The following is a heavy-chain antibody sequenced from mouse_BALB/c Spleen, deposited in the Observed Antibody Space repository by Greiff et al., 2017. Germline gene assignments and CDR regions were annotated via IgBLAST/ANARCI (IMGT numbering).Heavy chain of an antibody. Sequence: EVKLMESGPGLVKPSQSLSLTCTVTGYSITSDYAWNWIRQFPGNKLEWMGYISYSGSTSYNPSLKSRISITRDTSKNQFFLQLNSETTEDTATYYCARRRRDFAYWGQGTLVTVSA. CDR3: ARRRRDFAY. CDR1: GYSITSDYA. J-gene: IGHJ3*01. V-gene: IGHV3-2*02. CDR2: ISYSGST.